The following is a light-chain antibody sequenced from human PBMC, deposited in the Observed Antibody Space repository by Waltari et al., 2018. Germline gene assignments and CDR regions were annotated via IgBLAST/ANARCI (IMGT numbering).Light chain of an antibody. J-gene: IGKJ1*01. V-gene: IGKV1-5*03. CDR3: QHYNSFPWT. CDR2: KAS. CDR1: QSISSW. Sequence: DIQMTQSPSTLSASVGDRVTITCRASQSISSWLAWYQQKPGKAPKFLIYKASNLESGVPSRFSGSGSGTEFTLTISSLQPDDFATYYCQHYNSFPWTFGQGIKVEIK.